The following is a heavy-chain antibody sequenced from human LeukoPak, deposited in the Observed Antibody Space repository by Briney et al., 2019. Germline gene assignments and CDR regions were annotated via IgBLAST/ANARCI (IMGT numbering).Heavy chain of an antibody. CDR1: GFTFSSYG. CDR3: AKAGDAWGFNSPLGGRFDY. Sequence: PGGSLRRSGAASGFTFSSYGMSWLRQVPGKGLEWVSTISGSGGSTYNADSVKGRFTISRDNSKNTLYLQMNSLRADDTAVYSGAKAGDAWGFNSPLGGRFDYWGQGTLVTVSS. CDR2: ISGSGGST. J-gene: IGHJ4*02. D-gene: IGHD3-10*01. V-gene: IGHV3-23*01.